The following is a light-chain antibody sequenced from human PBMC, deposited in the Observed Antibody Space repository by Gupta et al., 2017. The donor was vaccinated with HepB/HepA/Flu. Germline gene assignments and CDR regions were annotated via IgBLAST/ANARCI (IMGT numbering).Light chain of an antibody. J-gene: IGKJ1*01. CDR3: HQYYSWPLT. CDR1: QSVIYSPKNKNY. Sequence: DNVMTQSPDSLAVSLGEKATINSKSSQSVIYSPKNKNYFAWYQQKPGQPPRLLIYWASTRESGVPDRFSGSGSGTEFTLTISGLQAEDLAVYYCHQYYSWPLTFGRGTTVEIK. V-gene: IGKV4-1*01. CDR2: WAS.